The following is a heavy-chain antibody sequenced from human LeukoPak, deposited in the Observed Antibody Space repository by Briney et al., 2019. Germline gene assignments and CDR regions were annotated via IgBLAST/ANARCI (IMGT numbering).Heavy chain of an antibody. CDR1: GFTFSSXX. Sequence: AASGFTFSSXXXXWXRXAPXKXXXXVSYISSSSTPIYYADSVKGRFTISRDNAKNSLYLQMNSLRTEDTAVYYCARGLPNYYGMDVWGQGTTVTVSS. CDR3: ARGLPNYYGMDV. CDR2: ISSSSTPI. V-gene: IGHV3-48*01. J-gene: IGHJ6*02.